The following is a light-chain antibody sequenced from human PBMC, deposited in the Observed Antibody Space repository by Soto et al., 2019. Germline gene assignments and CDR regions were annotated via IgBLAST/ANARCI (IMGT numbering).Light chain of an antibody. CDR1: QGIGSY. J-gene: IGKJ4*01. CDR3: QHYNNYLLT. CDR2: AAS. V-gene: IGKV1-9*01. Sequence: DIQLTQSPSFLSASLGDRLTITCLASQGIGSYLAWYQQKPGKAPKLLIYAASTLQSGVPSRFSGSGSGTEFTLTISSLQPDDFATYYCQHYNNYLLTFGGGTKVDIK.